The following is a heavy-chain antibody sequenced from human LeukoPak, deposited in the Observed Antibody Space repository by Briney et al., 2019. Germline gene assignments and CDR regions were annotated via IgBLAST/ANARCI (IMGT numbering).Heavy chain of an antibody. CDR2: IYTSGST. V-gene: IGHV4-61*02. J-gene: IGHJ4*02. CDR1: GGSISSGSYY. D-gene: IGHD3-9*01. Sequence: SETLSLTCTVSGGSISSGSYYWSWIRQPAGKGLEWIGRIYTSGSTNYNPSLKSRVTISVDTSKNQFSLKLSSVTAADTAVYYCAREPYYDILTGRGGNYYFDYWGQGTLVTVSS. CDR3: AREPYYDILTGRGGNYYFDY.